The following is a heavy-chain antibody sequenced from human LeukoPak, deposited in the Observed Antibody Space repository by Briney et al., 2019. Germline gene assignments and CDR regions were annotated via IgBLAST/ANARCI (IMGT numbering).Heavy chain of an antibody. CDR3: AKDVDYGPDY. V-gene: IGHV3-30*18. Sequence: GRSLRLSCAASGFTFSSYGMHWVRQAPGKGLEWVAVISYDGSNKYYADSVKGRFTISRDNSKNTLYLQMNSLRAEDTAVYYCAKDVDYGPDYWGQGTLVTVSS. D-gene: IGHD4-17*01. CDR2: ISYDGSNK. J-gene: IGHJ4*02. CDR1: GFTFSSYG.